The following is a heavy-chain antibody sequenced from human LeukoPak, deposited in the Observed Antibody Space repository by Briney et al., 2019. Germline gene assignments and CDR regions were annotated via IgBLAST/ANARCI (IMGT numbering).Heavy chain of an antibody. V-gene: IGHV3-74*03. CDR2: ANGDGSEV. D-gene: IGHD3-22*01. CDR3: ARDLYSSGP. Sequence: PGGSLRLSCAASGITFSSSWMHWVRQGPGKGLQWVSHANGDGSEVKYADSVKGRFTISRDNAKSTVDLQMNSLRAEDAAVYYCARDLYSSGPWGQGTLVTVSS. J-gene: IGHJ5*02. CDR1: GITFSSSW.